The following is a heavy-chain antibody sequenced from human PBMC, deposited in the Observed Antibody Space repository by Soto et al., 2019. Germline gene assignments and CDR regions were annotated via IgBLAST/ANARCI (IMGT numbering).Heavy chain of an antibody. J-gene: IGHJ6*02. CDR1: GISLTNYA. D-gene: IGHD3-10*01. V-gene: IGHV3-33*01. CDR3: ARDITMVRGIITYYYYGMDV. Sequence: QVQLVESGGGVVQPGRSLRLSCAAPGISLTNYAMHWVRQAPDKGLEWVAVIWYDGSNKYYADSVKDRFTISRDKSKNTLYLQMNSLRAEDTAVYYCARDITMVRGIITYYYYGMDVWGQGTTVTVSS. CDR2: IWYDGSNK.